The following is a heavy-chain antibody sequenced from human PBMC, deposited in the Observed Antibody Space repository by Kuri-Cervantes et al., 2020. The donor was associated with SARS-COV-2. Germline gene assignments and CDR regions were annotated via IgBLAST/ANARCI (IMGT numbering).Heavy chain of an antibody. CDR1: GGSISSYY. CDR2: IYYSGST. D-gene: IGHD3-9*01. CDR3: ARDKGILTGYYTGWFDP. V-gene: IGHV4-59*01. J-gene: IGHJ5*02. Sequence: ESLKISCTVSGGSISSYYWSWIRQPPGKGLEWIGYIYYSGSTNYNPSLKSRVTISVDTSKNQFSLKLSSVTAADTAVYYCARDKGILTGYYTGWFDPWGQGTLVTVSS.